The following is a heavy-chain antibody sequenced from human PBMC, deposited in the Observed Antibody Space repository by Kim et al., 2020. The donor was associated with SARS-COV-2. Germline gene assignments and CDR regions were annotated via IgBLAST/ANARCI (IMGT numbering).Heavy chain of an antibody. CDR2: TYYTSKWYS. J-gene: IGHJ4*02. Sequence: SQTLSLTCAISGDTISTNSAAWNWIRQSPSRGLEWLGRTYYTSKWYSDYAESVKGRITINADTSKNQVSLQLNSVTPEDTAVYYCARDNIAVAGAGYYFDYWGQGTLVTVSS. V-gene: IGHV6-1*01. D-gene: IGHD6-19*01. CDR3: ARDNIAVAGAGYYFDY. CDR1: GDTISTNSAA.